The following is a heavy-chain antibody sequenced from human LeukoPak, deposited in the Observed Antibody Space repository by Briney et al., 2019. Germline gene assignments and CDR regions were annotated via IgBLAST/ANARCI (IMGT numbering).Heavy chain of an antibody. J-gene: IGHJ4*02. CDR3: ARDRVSRLTTVTTQPTFDY. Sequence: PGGSLRLSCAASGFNFSTYGMNWVRQAPGKGLEWISYISISGTTTYYADSVKGRFSISRDNAKSSLYLQMNNLRADDSGFYFCARDRVSRLTTVTTQPTFDYWGQGALVTVSS. V-gene: IGHV3-48*03. D-gene: IGHD4-17*01. CDR1: GFNFSTYG. CDR2: ISISGTTT.